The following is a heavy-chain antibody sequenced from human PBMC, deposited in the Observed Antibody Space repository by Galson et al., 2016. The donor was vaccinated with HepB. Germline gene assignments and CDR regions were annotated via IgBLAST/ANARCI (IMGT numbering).Heavy chain of an antibody. CDR1: GFTVSNNY. J-gene: IGHJ5*01. CDR2: IYSGGST. D-gene: IGHD6-19*01. V-gene: IGHV3-66*01. Sequence: SLRLSCAASGFTVSNNYMRWVRQAPGKGLEWVSLIYSGGSTYYADSVKGRFTISRDSSKNTLYLQMNSLRAEDTAVYYCTRDGWTSNWFGYWGQGTLVTVSS. CDR3: TRDGWTSNWFGY.